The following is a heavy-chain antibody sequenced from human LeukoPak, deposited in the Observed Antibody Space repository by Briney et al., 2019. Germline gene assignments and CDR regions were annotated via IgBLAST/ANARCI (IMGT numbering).Heavy chain of an antibody. CDR2: IYYSGST. J-gene: IGHJ5*02. Sequence: SETLSLTCTVSGGSISSYYWSWIRQPPGKGLEWIGYIYYSGSTNYNPSLKSRVTISVDTSKNQFSLKLSSVTAADTAVYYCARVRDDFWSGYYRQPFDPWGQRTLVTVSS. V-gene: IGHV4-59*01. CDR1: GGSISSYY. CDR3: ARVRDDFWSGYYRQPFDP. D-gene: IGHD3-3*01.